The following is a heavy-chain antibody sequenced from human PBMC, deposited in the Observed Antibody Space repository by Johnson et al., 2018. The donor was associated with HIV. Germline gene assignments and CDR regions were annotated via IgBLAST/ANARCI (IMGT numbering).Heavy chain of an antibody. D-gene: IGHD1-1*01. CDR2: IRGSGGTT. V-gene: IGHV3-23*04. CDR1: GFDFSSYA. J-gene: IGHJ3*01. Sequence: MLLVESGGGLVQPGGSLRLSCTTYGFDFSSYALTWVRQAPGKGLEWVSSIRGSGGTTYYADSVKGRFAISRDNSGNTLFLQMNTLRAEDTAVYYCAEDMTTAIGAFDVWGQGTMVTVSS. CDR3: AEDMTTAIGAFDV.